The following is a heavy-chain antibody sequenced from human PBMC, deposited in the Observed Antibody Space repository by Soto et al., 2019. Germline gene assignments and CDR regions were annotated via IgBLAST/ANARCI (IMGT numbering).Heavy chain of an antibody. V-gene: IGHV3-15*05. Sequence: EVKLVESGRGLVKPGGSLRLSCEASGFTFDKVSMTWVHQAPGKGLEWVGRIKRKSDGGTKDYAAPVKGRFTISRDDLKYTLYLQMDSLKIEVTAVYYCGADAYCSRNTCQGALDIWGQGTKVTVSS. CDR2: IKRKSDGGTK. D-gene: IGHD2-15*01. J-gene: IGHJ3*02. CDR1: GFTFDKVS. CDR3: GADAYCSRNTCQGALDI.